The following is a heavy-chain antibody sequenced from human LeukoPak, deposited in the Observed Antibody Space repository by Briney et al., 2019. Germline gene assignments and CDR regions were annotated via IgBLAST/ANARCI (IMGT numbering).Heavy chain of an antibody. V-gene: IGHV3-7*01. Sequence: GGSLRLSCAGSGFSFSSHGMNWVRQAPGKGLEWVANIKQDGSEKYYVDSVKGRFTISRDNAKNSLYLQMNSLRAEDTALYYCARDDGGSFSTTFDIWGQGTMVTVSS. CDR2: IKQDGSEK. CDR3: ARDDGGSFSTTFDI. CDR1: GFSFSSHG. J-gene: IGHJ3*02. D-gene: IGHD1-26*01.